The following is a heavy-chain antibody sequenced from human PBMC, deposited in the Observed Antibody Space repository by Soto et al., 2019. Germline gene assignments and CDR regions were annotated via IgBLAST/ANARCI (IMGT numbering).Heavy chain of an antibody. V-gene: IGHV3-15*01. CDR1: GFTFSNAW. J-gene: IGHJ4*02. CDR3: PTGLSNGYYNFDY. CDR2: IKGEADGGTT. D-gene: IGHD3-22*01. Sequence: HLVESGGGLVKPGGSLRLSCAASGFTFSNAWMSWVRQAPGKGLEWVGRIKGEADGGTTDYAAPVKGRITISRDHSKDTLYLRRSSLKTEDTAVYYCPTGLSNGYYNFDYWGQGTPVTVSS.